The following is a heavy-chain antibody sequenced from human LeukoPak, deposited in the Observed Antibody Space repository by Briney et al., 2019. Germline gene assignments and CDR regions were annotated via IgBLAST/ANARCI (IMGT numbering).Heavy chain of an antibody. CDR1: GGSISSGDYY. Sequence: PSQTLSLTCTVSGGSISSGDYYWSWIRQPPGQGLEWIGYIYYSRSTYYYPSLKSSITISVDTSKNQFSLKLSSVTAADTAVYYCAKTRGSYDAFDIWGQGTMVTVSS. CDR2: IYYSRST. CDR3: AKTRGSYDAFDI. J-gene: IGHJ3*02. V-gene: IGHV4-30-4*08. D-gene: IGHD5-18*01.